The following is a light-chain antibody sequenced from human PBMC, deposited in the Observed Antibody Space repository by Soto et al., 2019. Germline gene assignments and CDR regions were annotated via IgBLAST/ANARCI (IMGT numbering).Light chain of an antibody. J-gene: IGLJ7*01. CDR2: ANS. CDR3: QSYDSSLSTSV. V-gene: IGLV1-40*01. CDR1: SSNIGAGYD. Sequence: QSVLTQPPSVSGAPGQSVTISCTGSSSNIGAGYDVHWYQQLPRTAPKLLIFANSHRPSGVPDRFSGSQSGTSASLAITGLQAEDEAEYYCQSYDSSLSTSVFGGGTQLTVL.